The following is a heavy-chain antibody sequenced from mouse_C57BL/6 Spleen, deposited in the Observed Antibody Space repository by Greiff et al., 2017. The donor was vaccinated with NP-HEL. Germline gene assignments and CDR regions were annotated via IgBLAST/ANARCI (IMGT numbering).Heavy chain of an antibody. V-gene: IGHV1-59*01. CDR3: AYDYDGY. Sequence: QVQLQQPGAELVRPGTSVKLSCKASGYTFTSYWMHWVKQRPGQGLEWIGVIDPSDSYTNYNQKFKGKATLTVDTSSSTAYMQLSSLTSEDSAVYYCAYDYDGYWGQGTTLTVSS. CDR1: GYTFTSYW. D-gene: IGHD2-4*01. CDR2: IDPSDSYT. J-gene: IGHJ2*01.